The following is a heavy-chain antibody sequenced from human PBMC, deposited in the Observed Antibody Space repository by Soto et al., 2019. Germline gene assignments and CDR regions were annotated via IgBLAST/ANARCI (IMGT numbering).Heavy chain of an antibody. J-gene: IGHJ3*02. CDR2: ISYDGSNK. CDR3: AKVITMIVVVIPDAFDI. CDR1: GFTFSSYG. D-gene: IGHD3-22*01. Sequence: GGSLRLSCAASGFTFSSYGMHWVRQAPGKGLEWVAVISYDGSNKYYADSVKGRFTISRDNSKNTLYLQMNSLRAEDTAVYYCAKVITMIVVVIPDAFDIWGQGTMVTVSS. V-gene: IGHV3-30*18.